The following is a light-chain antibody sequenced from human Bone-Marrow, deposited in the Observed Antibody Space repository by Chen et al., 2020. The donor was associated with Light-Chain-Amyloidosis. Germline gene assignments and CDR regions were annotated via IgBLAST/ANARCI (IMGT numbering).Light chain of an antibody. Sequence: QSALTQPPSASGSPGQSVTLSCAGPSSAVGGYNYVSWYQQHPGKAPTLMIYEVTKRPSGVPDRFSGSKAGNTASLTVAGLQAEDGADYYCSSYGGSSNLLFGGGTKVTV. J-gene: IGLJ2*01. CDR2: EVT. CDR1: SSAVGGYNY. CDR3: SSYGGSSNLL. V-gene: IGLV2-8*01.